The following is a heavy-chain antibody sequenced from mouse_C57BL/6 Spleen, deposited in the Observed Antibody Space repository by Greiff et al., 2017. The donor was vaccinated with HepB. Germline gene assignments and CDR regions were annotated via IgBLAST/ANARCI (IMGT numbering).Heavy chain of an antibody. CDR1: GYTFTSYW. CDR2: INPSDSYT. V-gene: IGHV1-69*01. CDR3: ARYDYDVYWDFDV. Sequence: QVQLQQPGAELVMPGASVKLSCKASGYTFTSYWMHWVKQRPGQGLEWIGEINPSDSYTNYNQKSKGKSTLTVDKSSSTAYMQLSSLTSEDSAVYYCARYDYDVYWDFDVWGTGTTVTVSS. D-gene: IGHD2-4*01. J-gene: IGHJ1*03.